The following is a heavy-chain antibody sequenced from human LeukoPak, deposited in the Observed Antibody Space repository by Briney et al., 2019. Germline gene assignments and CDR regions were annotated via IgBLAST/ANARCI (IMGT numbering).Heavy chain of an antibody. V-gene: IGHV4-34*01. CDR1: GGSFSTYY. Sequence: SETLSLTRAVYGGSFSTYYWSWIRQPPGKGLEWIGEINHSGTTNYNPSLKSRVTMSLDTSKNQFSLKLTSVAAADTAVYYCASPRSSYWYRLYDVWGQGTMVTVSS. CDR2: INHSGTT. CDR3: ASPRSSYWYRLYDV. J-gene: IGHJ3*01. D-gene: IGHD6-19*01.